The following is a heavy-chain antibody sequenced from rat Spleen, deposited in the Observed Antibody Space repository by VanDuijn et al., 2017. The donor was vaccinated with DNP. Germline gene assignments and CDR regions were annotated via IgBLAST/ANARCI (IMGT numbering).Heavy chain of an antibody. CDR3: VRPHDYGGSYPRY. CDR1: GFTFSDYY. D-gene: IGHD1-12*02. Sequence: EVQLVESGGGLVQPGRSLKLSCAASGFTFSDYYMAWVRQAPTKGLEWVAYISYDGGNTYYGDFVKGRFTISRDNAKSTIYLQMNSLRSEDMATYYCVRPHDYGGSYPRYWGQGVMVTVSS. V-gene: IGHV5-22*01. CDR2: ISYDGGNT. J-gene: IGHJ2*01.